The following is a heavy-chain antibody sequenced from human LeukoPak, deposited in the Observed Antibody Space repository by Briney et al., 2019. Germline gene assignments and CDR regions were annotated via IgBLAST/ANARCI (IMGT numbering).Heavy chain of an antibody. V-gene: IGHV3-30*04. D-gene: IGHD6-19*01. CDR3: ARILDSAWGELGY. Sequence: GGSLRLSCAASGFTFSSYAMHWVRQASGKGLEWVAVISYDGSNKYYADSVKGRFTIFRDNSKNTLYLQMNSLRAEDTAVYYCARILDSAWGELGYWGQGTLVTVSS. CDR1: GFTFSSYA. J-gene: IGHJ4*02. CDR2: ISYDGSNK.